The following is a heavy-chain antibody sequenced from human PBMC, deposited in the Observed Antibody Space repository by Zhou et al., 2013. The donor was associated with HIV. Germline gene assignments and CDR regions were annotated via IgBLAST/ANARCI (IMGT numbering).Heavy chain of an antibody. D-gene: IGHD6-19*01. V-gene: IGHV1-69*12. CDR1: GGTFSSYA. CDR2: IIPIFGTA. CDR3: ARGEYSSGWEGFYYYYYYMDV. Sequence: QVQLVQSGAEVKKPGSSVKVSCKASGGTFSSYAISWVRQAPGQGLEWMGGIIPIFGTANYAQKFQGRVTITADESTSTAYMELSSLRSEDTAVYYCARGEYSSGWEGFYYYYYYMDVWGKGTTVTVSS. J-gene: IGHJ6*03.